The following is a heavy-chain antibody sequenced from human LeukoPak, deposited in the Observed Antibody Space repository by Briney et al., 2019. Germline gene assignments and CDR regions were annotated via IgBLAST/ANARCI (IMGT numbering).Heavy chain of an antibody. CDR2: IYHSGST. CDR3: ARGGQILDNWFDP. CDR1: VGSFSGYY. J-gene: IGHJ5*02. Sequence: SETLSLTCAVYVGSFSGYYWVWIRQPPGKGLECIGSIYHSGSTYYNPSLKSRVTISVDTSKNQFSLKLSSVTAADTAVYYCARGGQILDNWFDPWGQGTLVTVSS. D-gene: IGHD2/OR15-2a*01. V-gene: IGHV4-38-2*01.